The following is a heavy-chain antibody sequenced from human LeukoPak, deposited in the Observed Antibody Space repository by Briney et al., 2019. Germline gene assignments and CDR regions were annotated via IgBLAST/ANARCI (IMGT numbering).Heavy chain of an antibody. D-gene: IGHD2-15*01. J-gene: IGHJ4*02. V-gene: IGHV1-18*01. CDR2: INPNSGGT. Sequence: ASVKVSCKASGYTFTSYGISWVRQAPGQGLEWMGWINPNSGGTNYAQKLQGRVTMTTDTSTSTAYMELRSLRSDDTAVYYCARDAGYCSGGSCYSDYWGQGTLVTVSS. CDR1: GYTFTSYG. CDR3: ARDAGYCSGGSCYSDY.